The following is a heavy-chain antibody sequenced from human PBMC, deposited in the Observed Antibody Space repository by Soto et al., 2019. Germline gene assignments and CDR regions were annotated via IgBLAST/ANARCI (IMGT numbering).Heavy chain of an antibody. J-gene: IGHJ4*02. V-gene: IGHV3-7*01. CDR1: GFTFSSYW. CDR3: ARVGLAVAGYFDY. D-gene: IGHD6-19*01. CDR2: IKQDGSEK. Sequence: PGGSLRLSCAASGFTFSSYWMSWVRQAPGKGLEWVANIKQDGSEKYYVDSVKGRFTISRDNAKNSLYLQMNSLRAEDTAVYYCARVGLAVAGYFDYWGQGTLVTVSS.